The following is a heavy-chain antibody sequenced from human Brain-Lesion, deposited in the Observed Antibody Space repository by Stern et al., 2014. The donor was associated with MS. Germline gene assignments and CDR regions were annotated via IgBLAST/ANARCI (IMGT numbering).Heavy chain of an antibody. CDR3: ARDKEDTNMAFRYFDN. CDR1: GGSVGSGSYD. V-gene: IGHV4-61*02. J-gene: IGHJ4*02. CDR2: IYTTGSI. Sequence: QVKLVESGPGLVKPSQTLSLTCTVSGGSVGSGSYDWSWIRQPAGKGLEWIGRIYTTGSIYYNPSLKSRVSISIDTSQTQFFLKLTSVTAADTAVYYCARDKEDTNMAFRYFDNWGQGTLVTVSS. D-gene: IGHD5-18*01.